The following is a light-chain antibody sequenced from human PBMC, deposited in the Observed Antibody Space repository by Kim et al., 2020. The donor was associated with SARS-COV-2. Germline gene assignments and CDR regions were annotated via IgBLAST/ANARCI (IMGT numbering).Light chain of an antibody. V-gene: IGLV3-19*01. CDR2: GKN. J-gene: IGLJ2*01. CDR3: NSRAKSGDHVV. Sequence: SSELTQDPAVSVALGQTVRITCQGDSLRTYYASWYQQKPGQAPILVIYGKNNRPSGIPDRFSGSSSGNTASLTVTGAQAVDEADYYCNSRAKSGDHVVFGGGTQLTVL. CDR1: SLRTYY.